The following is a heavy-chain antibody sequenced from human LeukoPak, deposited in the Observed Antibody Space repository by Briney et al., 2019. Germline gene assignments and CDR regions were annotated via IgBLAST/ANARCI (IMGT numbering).Heavy chain of an antibody. CDR2: IYYSGST. Sequence: SETLSLTCTVSGGSISSYYWSWIRQPPGKGLEWIGYIYYSGSTDYNPSLKSRVTISVDTSKNQFSLKLSSVTAADTAVYYCARASRGFGELYRPYNWFDPWGQGTLVTVSS. D-gene: IGHD3-10*01. CDR3: ARASRGFGELYRPYNWFDP. J-gene: IGHJ5*02. CDR1: GGSISSYY. V-gene: IGHV4-59*01.